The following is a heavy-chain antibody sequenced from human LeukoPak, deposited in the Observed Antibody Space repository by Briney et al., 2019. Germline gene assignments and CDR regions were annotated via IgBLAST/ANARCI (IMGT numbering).Heavy chain of an antibody. Sequence: GGSLRLSCATSGFTFSSYGMSWVRQAPGKGLEWVSTISGGGGSTWYADSVKGRFTISRDNSKNTLYLQLSSLRADDTAVYYCATYFRGDFDFWGQGTLVTVSS. CDR1: GFTFSSYG. V-gene: IGHV3-23*01. J-gene: IGHJ4*02. D-gene: IGHD2-21*01. CDR2: ISGGGGST. CDR3: ATYFRGDFDF.